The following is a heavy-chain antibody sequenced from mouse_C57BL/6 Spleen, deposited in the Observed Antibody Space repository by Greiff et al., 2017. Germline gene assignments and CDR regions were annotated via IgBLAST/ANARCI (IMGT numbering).Heavy chain of an antibody. D-gene: IGHD1-1*01. CDR1: GYSFTDYN. CDR2: INPNYGTT. V-gene: IGHV1-39*01. Sequence: VQLKESGPELVKPGASVKISCKASGYSFTDYNMNWVKQSNGKSLEWIGVINPNYGTTSYNQKFKGKATLTVDQSSSTAYMQLNSLTSEDSAVYYCAREEKRNYYGSSYGFAYWGQGTLVTVSA. CDR3: AREEKRNYYGSSYGFAY. J-gene: IGHJ3*01.